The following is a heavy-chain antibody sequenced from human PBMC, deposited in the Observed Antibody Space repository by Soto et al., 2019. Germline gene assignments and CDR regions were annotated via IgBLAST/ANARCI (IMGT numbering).Heavy chain of an antibody. D-gene: IGHD2-8*01. Sequence: LEILSLTCTVSGCSISSRGSMSGRSFYWGWMRQPPGKGLEWIASISYSDGSFYNSSLKSRLTISVDTSKNQFSLSLRSVTAADTAVYYCASHRTFWPFDYWGQGTVVTVSS. V-gene: IGHV4-39*01. CDR2: ISYSDGS. CDR1: GCSISSRGSMSGRSFY. J-gene: IGHJ4*02. CDR3: ASHRTFWPFDY.